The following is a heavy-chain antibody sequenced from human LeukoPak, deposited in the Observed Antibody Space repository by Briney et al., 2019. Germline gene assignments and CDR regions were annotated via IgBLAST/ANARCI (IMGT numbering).Heavy chain of an antibody. V-gene: IGHV4-38-2*02. CDR3: ARHKDYYYSYMDV. Sequence: KPSETLSLTCTVSGYPISSGYYWGWIRQSPGKGLEWIGSIYHSGSTYYNPSLKSRVTISVDTSKNQFSLKLSSVTAADTAVYYCARHKDYYYSYMDVWGKGTTVTISS. CDR2: IYHSGST. CDR1: GYPISSGYY. J-gene: IGHJ6*03.